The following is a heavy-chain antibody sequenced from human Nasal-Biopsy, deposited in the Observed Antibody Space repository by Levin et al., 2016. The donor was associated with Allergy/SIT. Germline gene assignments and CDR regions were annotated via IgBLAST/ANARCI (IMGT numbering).Heavy chain of an antibody. CDR3: ARELGKQQPNWFDP. CDR2: IYYSGST. J-gene: IGHJ5*02. D-gene: IGHD6-13*01. Sequence: SETLSLTCTVSGGSISSGGYYWSWIRQHPGKGLEWIGYIYYSGSTYYNPSLKSRVTISVDTSKNQFSLKLSSVTAADTAVYYCARELGKQQPNWFDPWGQGTLVTVSS. V-gene: IGHV4-31*03. CDR1: GGSISSGGYY.